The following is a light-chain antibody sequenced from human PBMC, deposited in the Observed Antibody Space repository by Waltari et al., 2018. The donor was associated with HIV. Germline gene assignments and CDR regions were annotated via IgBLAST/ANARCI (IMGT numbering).Light chain of an antibody. Sequence: DIQMTQSPSSLAASVGDRVTISCRASQHIANFLNWYQQRPGTAPKLLIYAASSLQSGVPSRFSGSGSGTEFTLTISSLQPEDFVTYFCQQSYSSPDTFGQGTKLEIK. CDR1: QHIANF. J-gene: IGKJ2*01. V-gene: IGKV1-39*01. CDR3: QQSYSSPDT. CDR2: AAS.